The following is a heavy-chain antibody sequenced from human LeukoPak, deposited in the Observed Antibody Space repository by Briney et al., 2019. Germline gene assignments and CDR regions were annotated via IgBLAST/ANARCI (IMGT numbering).Heavy chain of an antibody. D-gene: IGHD3-22*01. CDR2: ISAYNGNT. V-gene: IGHV1-18*01. J-gene: IGHJ6*02. CDR1: GYTFTSYG. Sequence: GASVKVSCKASGYTFTSYGISWVRQAPGQGLEWMGWISAYNGNTNYAQKLQGRVTMTTDTSTSTAYMELRSLRSDDTAVYYCARDRGITMIVVVPRDYYYGMDVWGQGTTVTVSS. CDR3: ARDRGITMIVVVPRDYYYGMDV.